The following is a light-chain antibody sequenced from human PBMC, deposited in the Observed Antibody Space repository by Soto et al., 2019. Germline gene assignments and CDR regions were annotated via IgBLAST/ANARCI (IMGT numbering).Light chain of an antibody. Sequence: QSALTQPASVSGSPGQTITISCTGGSGDVGGYNYVSWYQQLPGQAPKLMIYEVSNRPSGVSDRFSGSKSGDTASLTISGLQAVDEADYYCSSYTISSTLFVFGSGTKVTVL. CDR2: EVS. V-gene: IGLV2-14*01. CDR3: SSYTISSTLFV. CDR1: SGDVGGYNY. J-gene: IGLJ1*01.